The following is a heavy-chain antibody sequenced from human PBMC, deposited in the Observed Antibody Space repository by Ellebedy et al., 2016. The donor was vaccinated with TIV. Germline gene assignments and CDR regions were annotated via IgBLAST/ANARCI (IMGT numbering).Heavy chain of an antibody. CDR1: GGTFSSYA. Sequence: ASVKVSCKASGGTFSSYAISWVRQAPGQGLEWMGGIIPIFGTANYAQKFQGRVTITADESTSTAYMELSSLRSEDTAVYYCARGHGVGYSYGTGWFDPWGQGTLVTVSS. V-gene: IGHV1-69*13. CDR3: ARGHGVGYSYGTGWFDP. CDR2: IIPIFGTA. D-gene: IGHD5-18*01. J-gene: IGHJ5*02.